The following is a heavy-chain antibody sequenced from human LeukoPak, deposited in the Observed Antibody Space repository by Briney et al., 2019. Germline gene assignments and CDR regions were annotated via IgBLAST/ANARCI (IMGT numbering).Heavy chain of an antibody. Sequence: SSETLSLTCTVSGGSISSGGYYWSWIRQHPGKGLEWIGYIYYSGSTYYNPSLKSRVTISVDTSKNQFSLKLSSVTAADTAVYYCASRWRGRAFDIWGQGAMVTVSS. CDR2: IYYSGST. CDR1: GGSISSGGYY. V-gene: IGHV4-31*03. J-gene: IGHJ3*02. CDR3: ASRWRGRAFDI. D-gene: IGHD3-3*01.